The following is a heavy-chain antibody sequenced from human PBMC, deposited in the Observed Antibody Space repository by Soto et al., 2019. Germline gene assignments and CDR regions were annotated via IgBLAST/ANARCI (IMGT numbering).Heavy chain of an antibody. Sequence: QVQLQESGPGLVKPSGTLSLTCAVSGGSIRSNNRWSWVRQPPGKGLEWIGEIFQSGSTNYNPSLQTRVTIAVDKSKNQFSLKLSSVTAADTAVYYCARVYSGSYSDYWGQGTLVTVSS. CDR2: IFQSGST. CDR3: ARVYSGSYSDY. CDR1: GGSIRSNNR. J-gene: IGHJ4*02. D-gene: IGHD1-26*01. V-gene: IGHV4-4*02.